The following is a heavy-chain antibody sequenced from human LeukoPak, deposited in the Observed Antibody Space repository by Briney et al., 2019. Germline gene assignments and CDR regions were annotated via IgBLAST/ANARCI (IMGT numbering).Heavy chain of an antibody. D-gene: IGHD5-18*01. Sequence: ASVKVSCKASGYTFTGYYMHWVRQAPGQGLEWMGWINPNSGGTNYAQKFQGWVTMTRDTSISTAYMELSRLRSDDTAVYYCARGSGYSYGHLLFDYWGQGTLVTVSS. J-gene: IGHJ4*02. CDR1: GYTFTGYY. CDR3: ARGSGYSYGHLLFDY. CDR2: INPNSGGT. V-gene: IGHV1-2*04.